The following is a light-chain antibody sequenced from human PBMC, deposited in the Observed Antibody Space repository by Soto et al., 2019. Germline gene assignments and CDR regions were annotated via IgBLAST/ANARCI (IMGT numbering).Light chain of an antibody. CDR1: RSVTRSF. V-gene: IGKV3-20*01. CDR2: GAS. CDR3: HQYGSSPQA. Sequence: EIVLTQSPGTLSLSPGERVTLSCRASRSVTRSFLAWYQQKPGQAPRLLIYGASSRATGIPDRFSGSGSGTDFTLTISRLEPEDFAVYYCHQYGSSPQAFGPGTKVDIK. J-gene: IGKJ3*01.